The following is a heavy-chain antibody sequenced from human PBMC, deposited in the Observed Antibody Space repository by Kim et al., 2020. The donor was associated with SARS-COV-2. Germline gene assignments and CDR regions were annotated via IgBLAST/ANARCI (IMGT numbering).Heavy chain of an antibody. D-gene: IGHD6-19*01. Sequence: PPLKSQVTISVATSKNQCSLKLSSVAAADTAVYYCARQSSGWYYGWWFDPWGQGTLVTVSS. V-gene: IGHV4-59*08. J-gene: IGHJ5*02. CDR3: ARQSSGWYYGWWFDP.